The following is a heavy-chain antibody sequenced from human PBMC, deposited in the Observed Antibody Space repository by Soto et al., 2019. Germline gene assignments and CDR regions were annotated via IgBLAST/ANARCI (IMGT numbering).Heavy chain of an antibody. Sequence: GGSLRLSCAASGFTFSSYAMSWVRQAPGKGREWVSAISGSGGSTYHADSVKGRFTISRDNSKNTLYLQMNSLRAEDTAVYYCAHSVDAATPYLFQHWGHGTLVTV. CDR1: GFTFSSYA. D-gene: IGHD5-18*01. CDR2: ISGSGGST. CDR3: AHSVDAATPYLFQH. J-gene: IGHJ1*01. V-gene: IGHV3-23*01.